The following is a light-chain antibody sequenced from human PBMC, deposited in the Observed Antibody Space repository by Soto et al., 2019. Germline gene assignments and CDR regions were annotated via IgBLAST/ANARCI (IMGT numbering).Light chain of an antibody. V-gene: IGKV3-20*01. CDR3: RQYGRSLASA. CDR1: QSVSSY. Sequence: EIVLTQSPGTLSLSPGERATLSRRASQSVSSYLAWYQQKPGQAPRLLIYDASNRATGIPDRFSGSGSGTDFTLAISTLEPEDFAVYYCRQYGRSLASAIGGGTKVDIK. J-gene: IGKJ4*01. CDR2: DAS.